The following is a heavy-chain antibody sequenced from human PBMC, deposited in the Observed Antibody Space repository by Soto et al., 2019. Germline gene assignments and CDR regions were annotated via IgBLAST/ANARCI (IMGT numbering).Heavy chain of an antibody. Sequence: QVQLQESGPGLVKPSGTLSLTCAVSSGSISSSNWWSWVRQPPGKGLEWIGEIYHSGSTNYNPSLKSXVTISVDKSKNXXSLKLXXVXAXXXAXXXCAAWVHGSGSYYFGYWGQGTLVTVSS. CDR2: IYHSGST. D-gene: IGHD3-10*01. J-gene: IGHJ4*02. CDR3: AAWVHGSGSYYFGY. V-gene: IGHV4-4*02. CDR1: SGSISSSNW.